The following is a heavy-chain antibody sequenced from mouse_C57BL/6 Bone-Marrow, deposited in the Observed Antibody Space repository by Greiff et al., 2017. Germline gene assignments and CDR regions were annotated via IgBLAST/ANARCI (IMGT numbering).Heavy chain of an antibody. Sequence: VQLQPSGPELVKPGASVKISCKASGYTFTDYYMNWVKQSHGKSLEWIGDIHPNNGGTSYNQQFKGKATLTVDKSSSTAYMELRSLTSEDSAVYYCAREVYDGYLDYWGQGTTLTVSS. CDR1: GYTFTDYY. D-gene: IGHD2-3*01. CDR2: IHPNNGGT. CDR3: AREVYDGYLDY. V-gene: IGHV1-26*01. J-gene: IGHJ2*01.